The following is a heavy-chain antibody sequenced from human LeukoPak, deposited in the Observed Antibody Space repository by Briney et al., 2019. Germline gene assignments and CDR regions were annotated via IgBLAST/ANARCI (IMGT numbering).Heavy chain of an antibody. CDR2: INAGNGNT. V-gene: IGHV1-3*01. Sequence: ASVKVSCKASGYTFTIYAMHWVRQAPGQRLEWMGWINAGNGNTKYSQKFQGRVTITRDTSASTAYMELSSLRSEDTAVYYCARMIDDILTGDAFDIWGQGTMVTVSS. CDR1: GYTFTIYA. J-gene: IGHJ3*02. D-gene: IGHD3-9*01. CDR3: ARMIDDILTGDAFDI.